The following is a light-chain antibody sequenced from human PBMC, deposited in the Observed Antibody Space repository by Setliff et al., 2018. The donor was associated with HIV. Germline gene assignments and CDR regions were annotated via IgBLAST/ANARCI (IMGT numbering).Light chain of an antibody. Sequence: QSVLTQPASVSGSPGQSSTIPCTGTSSDVGDYNYVSWYQQHPGKAPKLMISDVSNRPSGVSNRFSGSKSGNAASLTISGLQAEDEADYYCSSYTSRTPFYVVRTVTK. CDR1: SSDVGDYNY. J-gene: IGLJ1*01. CDR2: DVS. V-gene: IGLV2-14*03. CDR3: SSYTSRTPFYV.